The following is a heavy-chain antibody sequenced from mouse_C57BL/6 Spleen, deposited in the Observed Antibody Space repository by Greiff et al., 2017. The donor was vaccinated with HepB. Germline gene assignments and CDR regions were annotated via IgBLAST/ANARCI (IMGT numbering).Heavy chain of an antibody. V-gene: IGHV5-4*01. Sequence: DVQLVESGGGLVKPGGSLKLSCAASGFTFSSYAMSWVRQTPEKRLEWVATISDGGSYTYYPDNVKGRFTISRDNAKNNLYLQMSHLKSEDTAMYYCARFYYGSSYGYFDVWGTGTTVTVSS. CDR2: ISDGGSYT. CDR3: ARFYYGSSYGYFDV. J-gene: IGHJ1*03. D-gene: IGHD1-1*01. CDR1: GFTFSSYA.